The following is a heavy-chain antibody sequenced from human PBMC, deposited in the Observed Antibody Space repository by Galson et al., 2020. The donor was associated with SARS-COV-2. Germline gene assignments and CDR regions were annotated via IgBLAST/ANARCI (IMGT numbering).Heavy chain of an antibody. V-gene: IGHV4-59*01. Sequence: PSETSLTCTVSGGSITNYYWNWIRQPPGKGLEWIGNIYYSGNTNYKPSLKSRVTISVDMSKNQVSLKLSSVTAADTAVYYCARSGAGYCGSGACYSSWFDPWGQGTLVTVTS. CDR1: GGSITNYY. D-gene: IGHD2-8*01. CDR3: ARSGAGYCGSGACYSSWFDP. CDR2: IYYSGNT. J-gene: IGHJ5*02.